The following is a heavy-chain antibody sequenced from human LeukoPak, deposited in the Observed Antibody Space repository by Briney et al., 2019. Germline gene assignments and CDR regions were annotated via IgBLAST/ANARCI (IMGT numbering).Heavy chain of an antibody. CDR3: AREGGDYGDIPH. CDR2: ISSSSSYI. J-gene: IGHJ4*02. D-gene: IGHD4-17*01. CDR1: GFTFSSYS. Sequence: GGSLRLSCAASGFTFSSYSMNWVRQAPGKGLEWVSSISSSSSYIYYADSVKGRFTISRDNAKNSLYLQMNSLRAEDTAVYYCAREGGDYGDIPHWGQGTLFTVSS. V-gene: IGHV3-21*01.